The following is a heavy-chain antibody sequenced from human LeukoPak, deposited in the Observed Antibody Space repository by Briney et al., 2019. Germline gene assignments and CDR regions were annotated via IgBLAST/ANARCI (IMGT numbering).Heavy chain of an antibody. D-gene: IGHD6-13*01. CDR1: GGSIGSYY. V-gene: IGHV4-59*08. CDR3: ARQFDSSSWYNWFDP. J-gene: IGHJ5*02. Sequence: SETLSLTCTVSGGSIGSYYWSWIRQPPGKGLEWIGYIYYSGSTNYNPSLKSRVTISVDTSKNQFSLKLRYVTAADTAVYYCARQFDSSSWYNWFDPWGQGTLVTVSS. CDR2: IYYSGST.